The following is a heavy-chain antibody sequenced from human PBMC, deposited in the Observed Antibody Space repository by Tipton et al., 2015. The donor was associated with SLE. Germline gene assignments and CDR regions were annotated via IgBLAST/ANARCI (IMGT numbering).Heavy chain of an antibody. J-gene: IGHJ2*01. CDR2: IYTSGST. Sequence: TLSLTCTVSGGSISSYYWSWIRQPAGKGLEWIGRIYTSGSTNYNPSLKSRVTMSVDTSKNQFSLKLSSVTAADTAVYYCARDGDIVVVTAIHGYVDLWGRGTLVTVSS. D-gene: IGHD2-21*02. CDR1: GGSISSYY. CDR3: ARDGDIVVVTAIHGYVDL. V-gene: IGHV4-4*07.